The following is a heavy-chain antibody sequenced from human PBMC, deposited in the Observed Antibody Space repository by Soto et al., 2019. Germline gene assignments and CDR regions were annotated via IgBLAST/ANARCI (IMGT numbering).Heavy chain of an antibody. Sequence: SVKVSCKASGGTFTGHAISWVRQAPGQGPEWMGGLIPLFGTSQHAQNFQGRLTITADKSTSTAYMELTSLRFEDTAIYYCARGPNWGDRFDYWGRGTLVTVSS. D-gene: IGHD3-10*01. V-gene: IGHV1-69*06. CDR3: ARGPNWGDRFDY. CDR1: GGTFTGHA. J-gene: IGHJ4*02. CDR2: LIPLFGTS.